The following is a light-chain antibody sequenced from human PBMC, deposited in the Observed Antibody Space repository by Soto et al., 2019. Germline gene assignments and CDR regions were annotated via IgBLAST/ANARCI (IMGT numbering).Light chain of an antibody. CDR1: QSISSD. J-gene: IGKJ5*01. V-gene: IGKV3-11*01. CDR3: QQRSNWPPIT. CDR2: DAS. Sequence: PGERATLSCRASQSISSDVAWYQQKPGQAPRLLIYDASNRATGIPARFSGSGSGTDFTLTISSLEPEDFAVYYCQQRSNWPPITFGQGTRLEIK.